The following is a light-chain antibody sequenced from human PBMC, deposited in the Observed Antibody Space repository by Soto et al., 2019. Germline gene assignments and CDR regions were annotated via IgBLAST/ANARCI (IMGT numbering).Light chain of an antibody. CDR2: AAS. Sequence: DIQMTQSPSSLSASVGDRVTITCRASQDISNYLAWYQQKPGKVPKLLIYAASTLQSGVPSRFSGSGSGTDFTLTINCLQPEDVATYYCQKYNSAPRTFGQGTKVEIK. J-gene: IGKJ1*01. CDR3: QKYNSAPRT. CDR1: QDISNY. V-gene: IGKV1-27*01.